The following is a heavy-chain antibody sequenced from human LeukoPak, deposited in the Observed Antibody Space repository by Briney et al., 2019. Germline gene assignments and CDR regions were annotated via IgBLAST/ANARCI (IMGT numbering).Heavy chain of an antibody. CDR1: GGSISSSSYY. CDR3: ARLNWNDGAFDI. V-gene: IGHV4-39*01. CDR2: IYYSGST. Sequence: SETLSLTCTVSGGSISSSSYYWGWIRQPPGKGLEWIGSIYYSGSTYYNPSLKSRVTISVDTSKNQFSLKLSSVTAADTAVYYCARLNWNDGAFDIWGHGTMVTVSS. J-gene: IGHJ3*02. D-gene: IGHD1-1*01.